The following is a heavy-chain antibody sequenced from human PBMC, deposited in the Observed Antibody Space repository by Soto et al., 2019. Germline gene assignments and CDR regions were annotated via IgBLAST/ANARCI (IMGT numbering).Heavy chain of an antibody. D-gene: IGHD4-17*01. CDR3: ARDTTVTKYYYYYGMDV. Sequence: QVQLVQSGAEVKKPGASVKVSCKASGYTFTSYYMHWVRQAPGQGLEWMGIINPSGGSTSYAKKFQGRVTITRDTATSTVYMELSSLRSEDTAVYYCARDTTVTKYYYYYGMDVWGQGTTVTVSS. J-gene: IGHJ6*02. V-gene: IGHV1-46*01. CDR1: GYTFTSYY. CDR2: INPSGGST.